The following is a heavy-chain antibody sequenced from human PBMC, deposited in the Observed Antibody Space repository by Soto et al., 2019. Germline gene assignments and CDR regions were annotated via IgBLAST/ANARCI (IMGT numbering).Heavy chain of an antibody. V-gene: IGHV2-26*01. J-gene: IGHJ5*02. CDR3: ARIRAARPPYNWFDP. D-gene: IGHD2-15*01. Sequence: SGPTLVNPTETLTLTCSVSGFSLSNARVGVSWIRQPPGKALEWLAHIFSNDEKSYSTSLKSRLTISKDTSKSQVVLTMTNMDPVDTATYYCARIRAARPPYNWFDPWGQGTLVTVSS. CDR1: GFSLSNARVG. CDR2: IFSNDEK.